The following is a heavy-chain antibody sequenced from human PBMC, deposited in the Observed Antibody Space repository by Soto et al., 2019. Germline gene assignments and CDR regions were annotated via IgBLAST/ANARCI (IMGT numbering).Heavy chain of an antibody. CDR3: AAQGGDGSEY. CDR1: GGSFSGYY. J-gene: IGHJ4*02. V-gene: IGHV4-34*01. CDR2: INHSGST. Sequence: QVQLQQWGAGLLKPSETLSLTCAVYGGSFSGYYWSWIRQPPGKGLEWIGEINHSGSTNYNPSLKXXVXIXXDTSKNQFSLKLSSVTAADTAVYYCAAQGGDGSEYWGQGTLVTVSS. D-gene: IGHD3-10*01.